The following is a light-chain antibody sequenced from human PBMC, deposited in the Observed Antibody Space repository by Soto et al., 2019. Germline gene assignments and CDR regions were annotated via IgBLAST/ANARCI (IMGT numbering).Light chain of an antibody. J-gene: IGKJ1*01. CDR1: QSISSW. Sequence: DIQMTQSPSTLSASVGDRVTITCRASQSISSWLAWYQQKPGKAPKLLIYKASSLESGVPSRFSGSGSGTAITLTISSLQTDDFANYYCQQYNSYWTFGQGTKVEIK. V-gene: IGKV1-5*03. CDR2: KAS. CDR3: QQYNSYWT.